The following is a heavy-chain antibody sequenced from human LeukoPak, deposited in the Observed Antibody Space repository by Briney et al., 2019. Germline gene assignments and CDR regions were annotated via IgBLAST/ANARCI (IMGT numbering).Heavy chain of an antibody. D-gene: IGHD1-26*01. J-gene: IGHJ4*02. CDR2: IKQDGSDK. Sequence: PGGSLRLSCATSGFTFSNYWMSWVRRAPGKGLEWVANIKQDGSDKYYVGSVKGRFTISRDNAKNSLYLQMNTLRAEDTAVYYCARGEGLGTTNGGYYFAYWGQGTLVTVSS. V-gene: IGHV3-7*01. CDR3: ARGEGLGTTNGGYYFAY. CDR1: GFTFSNYW.